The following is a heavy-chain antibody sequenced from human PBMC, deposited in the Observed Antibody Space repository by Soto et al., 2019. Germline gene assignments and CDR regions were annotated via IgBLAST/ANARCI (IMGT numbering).Heavy chain of an antibody. J-gene: IGHJ4*02. CDR1: GFTFSNYA. CDR2: INTSGGNT. Sequence: EVQLLESGGGLVQPGGSLRLSCAASGFTFSNYAMSWVRQAPGKGLGWVSTINTSGGNTYFADSVKGRFTISRDNYKNTLYLQMNSLRDEDTAIYYCANRGKYYFDYWGQGILVTVSS. V-gene: IGHV3-23*01. CDR3: ANRGKYYFDY.